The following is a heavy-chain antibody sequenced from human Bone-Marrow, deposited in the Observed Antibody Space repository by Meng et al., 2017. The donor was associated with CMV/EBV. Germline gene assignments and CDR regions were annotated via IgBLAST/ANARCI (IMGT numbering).Heavy chain of an antibody. CDR3: ARDDCTRTSCYGY. CDR2: TSYDGSNK. CDR1: GFTFSSSG. D-gene: IGHD2-2*01. V-gene: IGHV3-30*03. Sequence: SGFTFSSSGMHWVRQAPGQGLEWVAATSYDGSNKYYADSLKGRFTISRDSSKNTLYLQMNSLRAEDTAVYYCARDDCTRTSCYGYWGQGTLVTVSS. J-gene: IGHJ4*02.